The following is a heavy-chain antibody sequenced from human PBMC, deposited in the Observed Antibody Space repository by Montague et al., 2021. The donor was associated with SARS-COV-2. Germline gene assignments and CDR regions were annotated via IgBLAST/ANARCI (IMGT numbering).Heavy chain of an antibody. V-gene: IGHV4-39*01. D-gene: IGHD5-18*01. CDR3: ARREYSYGWGD. CDR1: GGPISGSSYY. CDR2: VDYSGNT. J-gene: IGHJ4*02. Sequence: SETLSLTCTVTGGPISGSSYYWSWIRQSPGKGLEWIASVDYSGNTYYSPSFKSRLTISVDTSKNQFSLNLNSVTAADTALYYCARREYSYGWGDWGQGTLVTVSS.